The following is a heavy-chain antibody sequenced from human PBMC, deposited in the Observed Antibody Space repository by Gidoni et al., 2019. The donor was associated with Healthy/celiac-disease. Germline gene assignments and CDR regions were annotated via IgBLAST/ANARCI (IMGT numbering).Heavy chain of an antibody. D-gene: IGHD3-16*02. CDR1: GFPFSSYG. J-gene: IGHJ4*02. CDR3: AKDRYYDYVWGSYRYTGPDY. CDR2: ISYDGSNK. Sequence: QVQLVESGGGVVQPGRSLRLSCAASGFPFSSYGMPWVRQAPGKGLEWVAVISYDGSNKYYADSVKGRFTIARDNSKNTLYLQMNSLRAEDTAVYYCAKDRYYDYVWGSYRYTGPDYWGQGTLVTVSS. V-gene: IGHV3-30*18.